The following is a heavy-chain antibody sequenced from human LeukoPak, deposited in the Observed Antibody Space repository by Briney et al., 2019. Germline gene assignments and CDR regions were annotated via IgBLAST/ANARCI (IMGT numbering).Heavy chain of an antibody. CDR2: IYYSGST. CDR3: ARTSTVSGVTYFDY. CDR1: GGSISSSSYY. J-gene: IGHJ4*02. D-gene: IGHD3-10*01. V-gene: IGHV4-39*01. Sequence: SETLSLTCTVSGGSISSSSYYWGWIRQPPRKGLEWIGSIYYSGSTYYNPSLKSRVTISVGTSKNQFSLKLSSVTAADTAVYYCARTSTVSGVTYFDYWGQGTLVTVSS.